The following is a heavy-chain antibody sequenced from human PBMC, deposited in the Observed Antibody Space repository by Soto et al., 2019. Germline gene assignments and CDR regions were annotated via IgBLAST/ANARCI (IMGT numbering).Heavy chain of an antibody. Sequence: GGSLRLSCAASGFTFSNYWMHWVRQAPGKGLVWVSHINNDGGTTNYADSGKGRFTISRDNSKNTLYLQMNSRRAEDTAVYYCARDGIVTTMNYYYMDVWGTGTTVTVSS. J-gene: IGHJ6*03. CDR1: GFTFSNYW. V-gene: IGHV3-74*01. CDR3: ARDGIVTTMNYYYMDV. CDR2: INNDGGTT. D-gene: IGHD5-12*01.